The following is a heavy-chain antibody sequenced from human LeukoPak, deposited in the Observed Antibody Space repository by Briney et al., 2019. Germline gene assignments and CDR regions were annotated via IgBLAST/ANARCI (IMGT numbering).Heavy chain of an antibody. D-gene: IGHD7-27*01. Sequence: GGSLRLSCAASGFTFSSYSMNWVRQAPGKGLEWVSYIGSSSSTIYYADSVKGRFTISRDNAKNSLYLQMNSLRAEDTAVYYCARDKEKLGIDYYYYGMDVWGQGTTVTVSS. CDR3: ARDKEKLGIDYYYYGMDV. CDR2: IGSSSSTI. V-gene: IGHV3-48*04. J-gene: IGHJ6*02. CDR1: GFTFSSYS.